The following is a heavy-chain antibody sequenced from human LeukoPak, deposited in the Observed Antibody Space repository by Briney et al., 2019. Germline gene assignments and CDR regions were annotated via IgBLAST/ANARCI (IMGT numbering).Heavy chain of an antibody. D-gene: IGHD2-2*01. V-gene: IGHV4-59*01. CDR1: GGSISSYY. CDR3: AISGGERCSSTSCYGGQDLAFDP. J-gene: IGHJ5*02. Sequence: PSETLSLTCTVSGGSISSYYWNWIRQPPGKGLEWIGYIYYSGSTNYNPSLKSRVTISVDTSKNQFSLKLSSVTAADTAVYYCAISGGERCSSTSCYGGQDLAFDPWGQGTLVTVSS. CDR2: IYYSGST.